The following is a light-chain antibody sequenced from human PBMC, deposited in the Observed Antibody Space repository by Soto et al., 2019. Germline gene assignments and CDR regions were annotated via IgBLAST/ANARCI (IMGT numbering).Light chain of an antibody. CDR3: QRTYTNPQT. CDR2: EAS. CDR1: QTSATY. Sequence: DIQMTQSPSSLSASVGDRVTITCRASQTSATYINWYQQKSGSAPRLLIYEASGLQSGVPSRFSGSGSGTHFVLTISNFQPEDSATYFCQRTYTNPQTFGQGTKV. J-gene: IGKJ1*01. V-gene: IGKV1-39*01.